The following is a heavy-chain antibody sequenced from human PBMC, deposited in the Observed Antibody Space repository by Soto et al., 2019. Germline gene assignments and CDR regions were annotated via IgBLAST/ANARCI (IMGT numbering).Heavy chain of an antibody. D-gene: IGHD3-10*01. CDR3: GRGFGYYYYYGMDV. CDR2: ISYDGSNK. Sequence: PGGSLRLSCAASGFTFSSYGMHWVRQAPGKGLEWVAVISYDGSNKYYADSVKGRFTISRDNSKNTLYLQMNSLRAEDTAVYYCGRGFGYYYYYGMDVWGQGTTVTVSS. CDR1: GFTFSSYG. V-gene: IGHV3-30*03. J-gene: IGHJ6*02.